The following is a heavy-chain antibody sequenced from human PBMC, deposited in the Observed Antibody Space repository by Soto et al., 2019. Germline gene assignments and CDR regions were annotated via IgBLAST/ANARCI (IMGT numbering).Heavy chain of an antibody. CDR2: ISSSSTI. J-gene: IGHJ6*02. D-gene: IGHD5-12*01. Sequence: GGSLRLSCAASGFTFSSYSMNWVRQAPGKGLEWVSYISSSSTIYYADSVKGRFTISRDNAKNSLYLQMNRLRDEDTAVYYCASGGSDGYNLLYYYGMEVWGQGTTLTVSS. V-gene: IGHV3-48*02. CDR1: GFTFSSYS. CDR3: ASGGSDGYNLLYYYGMEV.